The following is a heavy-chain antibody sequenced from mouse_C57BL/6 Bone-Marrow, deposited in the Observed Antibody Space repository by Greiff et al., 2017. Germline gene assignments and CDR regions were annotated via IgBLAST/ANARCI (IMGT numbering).Heavy chain of an antibody. CDR1: GFTFSDYG. Sequence: VQLKESGGGLVKPGGSLKLSCAASGFTFSDYGMHWVRQAPEKGLEWVAYISSGSSTNYYADTVKGRFTISRDNAKNTLFLQMTSLTSENTTKYYGAQLFTTGGGRDYWGQGTTLTVSS. CDR2: ISSGSSTN. CDR3: AQLFTTGGGRDY. J-gene: IGHJ2*01. V-gene: IGHV5-17*01. D-gene: IGHD1-1*01.